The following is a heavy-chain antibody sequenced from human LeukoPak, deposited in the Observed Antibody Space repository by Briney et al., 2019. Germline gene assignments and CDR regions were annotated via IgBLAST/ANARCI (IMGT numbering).Heavy chain of an antibody. CDR1: GFTFSSYE. CDR3: ARSPAGANYYLDV. J-gene: IGHJ6*03. V-gene: IGHV3-48*03. Sequence: PGGSLSLSCAASGFTFSSYEMNWVRQAPGKGLEWVSYISSSGSTMYYADSVKGRFTISRDNAKNSLSLQMNSLRAEDTAVYYCARSPAGANYYLDVWGKGTTVTISS. D-gene: IGHD1-14*01. CDR2: ISSSGSTM.